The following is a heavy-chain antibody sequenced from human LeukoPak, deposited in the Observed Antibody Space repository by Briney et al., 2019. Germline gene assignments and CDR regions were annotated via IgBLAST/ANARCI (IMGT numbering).Heavy chain of an antibody. CDR2: IYHSGTT. J-gene: IGHJ1*01. CDR3: AKPQSSLSHFYDS. D-gene: IGHD6-6*01. V-gene: IGHV4-38-2*01. Sequence: SETLSLTCAVSGYSIGSGYYWGWIRQPPGKGLVWIGSIYHSGTTYYNPSLTSRVTISVDTSKNHFSLKVNSVTAADTAVYYCAKPQSSLSHFYDSWGQGTLITVSS. CDR1: GYSIGSGYY.